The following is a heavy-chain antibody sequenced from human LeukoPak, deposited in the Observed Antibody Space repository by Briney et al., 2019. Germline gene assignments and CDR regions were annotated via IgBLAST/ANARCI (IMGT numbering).Heavy chain of an antibody. J-gene: IGHJ4*02. D-gene: IGHD6-6*01. Sequence: PSETLSLTCAVYGGSFSDHYWSWIRQPPGKGLEWIGDINHSGSTDYNPSLKSRVTMSVDTSKNQFSLKLGSVTAADTAVYYCAKTPTALVRGGYYFDNWGQGTLVTVSS. CDR1: GGSFSDHY. V-gene: IGHV4-34*01. CDR3: AKTPTALVRGGYYFDN. CDR2: INHSGST.